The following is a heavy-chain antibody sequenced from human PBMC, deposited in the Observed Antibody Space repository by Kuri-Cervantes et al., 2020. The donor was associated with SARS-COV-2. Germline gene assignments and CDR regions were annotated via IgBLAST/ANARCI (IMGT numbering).Heavy chain of an antibody. D-gene: IGHD2-2*01. Sequence: ESLKISCTVSGGSISSYYWTWVRQPPGKGLEFIGYIYYNGNGYNPSLESRVTMSLDTSRNQFSLRLTSVTPADTAVYYCARATSFTSIYYYFDSWGQGNLVPSPQ. CDR1: GGSISSYY. J-gene: IGHJ4*02. V-gene: IGHV4-59*01. CDR2: IYYNGNG. CDR3: ARATSFTSIYYYFDS.